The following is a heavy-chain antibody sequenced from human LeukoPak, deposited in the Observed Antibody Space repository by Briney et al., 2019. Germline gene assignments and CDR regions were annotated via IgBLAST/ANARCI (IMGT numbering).Heavy chain of an antibody. V-gene: IGHV1-69*13. CDR1: GGTFSRYA. D-gene: IGHD2-2*01. CDR2: IIPIFGTA. J-gene: IGHJ4*02. CDR3: ASRGDCSSTSCYRYGSRSYDY. Sequence: GASVKVSCKASGGTFSRYAMSWVRQAPGQGLEWMGGIIPIFGTANYAQKFQGRVTITADESMSTAYMELSSLRSEDTAVYYCASRGDCSSTSCYRYGSRSYDYWGQGTLVTVSS.